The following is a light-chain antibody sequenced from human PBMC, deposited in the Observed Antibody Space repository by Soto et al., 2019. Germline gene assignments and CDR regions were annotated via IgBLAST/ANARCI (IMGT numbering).Light chain of an antibody. J-gene: IGLJ3*02. Sequence: QSALTQPASVSGSPGQSITISCTGTSSDVGSYNLVSWYQQHPGKAPKLMIYEDSKRPSGVSNRFSGSKSGNTSSLTISGLQAEDEADYYCCSDEGSSTWVFGGGTQLTVL. CDR1: SSDVGSYNL. V-gene: IGLV2-23*01. CDR3: CSDEGSSTWV. CDR2: EDS.